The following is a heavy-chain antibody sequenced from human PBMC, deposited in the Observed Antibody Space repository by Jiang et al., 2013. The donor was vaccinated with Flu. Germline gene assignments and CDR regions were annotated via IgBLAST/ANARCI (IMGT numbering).Heavy chain of an antibody. CDR3: ARLPLGYSSVKLDY. V-gene: IGHV1-3*01. CDR1: GYTFNTYA. CDR2: INPGNGKA. J-gene: IGHJ4*02. D-gene: IGHD6-19*01. Sequence: GAEVKKPGASVNVSCKASGYTFNTYALHWVRQAPGEGLEWMGWINPGNGKAKYSQKFQGRVTITRDTSANTAYMQLSRLRSEDTAVYYCARLPLGYSSVKLDYWGQGSLVTVSS.